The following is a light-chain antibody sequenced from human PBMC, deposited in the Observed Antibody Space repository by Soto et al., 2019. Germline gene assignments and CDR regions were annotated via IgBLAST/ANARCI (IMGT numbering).Light chain of an antibody. V-gene: IGLV2-14*01. J-gene: IGLJ3*02. CDR3: SSSTISTTGL. CDR1: TSDVGAYNY. CDR2: EVS. Sequence: QSALTQPASVSGSPGQSITISCAGTTSDVGAYNYVSWYQQHPGKAPRLIIYEVSNRPSGVSNRFSGSKSGNTASLTISGLQAEDEADYYCSSSTISTTGLFGGGTKLTVL.